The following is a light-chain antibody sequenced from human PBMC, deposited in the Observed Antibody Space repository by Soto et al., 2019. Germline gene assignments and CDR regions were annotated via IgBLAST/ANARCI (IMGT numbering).Light chain of an antibody. CDR1: QSVSTN. V-gene: IGKV3-20*01. CDR2: GAS. CDR3: QQYGSSART. Sequence: EIVMTQSPATRSVSPGDGATLSCSASQSVSTNFAWYQQKPGQAPRLVIYGASSRATGFPDRFSGSGSGTDFTLTISRLEPEDFAVYYCQQYGSSARTFGQRTKVDIK. J-gene: IGKJ1*01.